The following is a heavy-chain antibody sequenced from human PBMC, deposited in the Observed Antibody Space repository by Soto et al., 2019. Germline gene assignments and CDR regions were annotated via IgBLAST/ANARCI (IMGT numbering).Heavy chain of an antibody. J-gene: IGHJ4*02. CDR1: SRSFRDYY. Sequence: SETLSLTCAVYSRSFRDYYWTWIRQPPGKGLELIAEINHSGTTHYNPSLKTRVTISVDTSKNHFSLKMNSVTAADTAVYSCARSPKSTDSTYYFDXWGQRTLVTVSX. CDR2: INHSGTT. CDR3: ARSPKSTDSTYYFDX. D-gene: IGHD2-21*01. V-gene: IGHV4-34*01.